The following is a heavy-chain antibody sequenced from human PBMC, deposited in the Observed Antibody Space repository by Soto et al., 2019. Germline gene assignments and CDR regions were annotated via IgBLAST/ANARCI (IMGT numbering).Heavy chain of an antibody. Sequence: ASVKVSCKASGGTFSSYAISWVRQAPGQGLEWMGGTIPIFGTANYAQKFQGRVTITADESRSTAYMELSSLRSEDTAVYYCARGIAAAGTMNYWFDPWGQGTLVTVST. V-gene: IGHV1-69*13. CDR3: ARGIAAAGTMNYWFDP. CDR1: GGTFSSYA. J-gene: IGHJ5*02. CDR2: TIPIFGTA. D-gene: IGHD6-13*01.